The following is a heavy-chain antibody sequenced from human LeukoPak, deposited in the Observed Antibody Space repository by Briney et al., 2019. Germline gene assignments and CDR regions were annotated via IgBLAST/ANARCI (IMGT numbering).Heavy chain of an antibody. Sequence: GGSLRLSCAASGFTFSSYSMNWVRQAPGKGLEWVSSISGSSSYINYADSVKGRFTISRDNAQNSLFLQLNSLRAGDTAVYYCARDPYSSGWYKDAFDIWGQGTMVTVS. CDR2: ISGSSSYI. V-gene: IGHV3-21*01. J-gene: IGHJ3*02. CDR3: ARDPYSSGWYKDAFDI. CDR1: GFTFSSYS. D-gene: IGHD6-19*01.